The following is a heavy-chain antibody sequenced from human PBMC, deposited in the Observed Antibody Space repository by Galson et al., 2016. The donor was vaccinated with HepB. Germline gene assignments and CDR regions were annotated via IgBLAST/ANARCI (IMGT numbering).Heavy chain of an antibody. J-gene: IGHJ4*02. D-gene: IGHD3-9*01. CDR3: AREYLTVDY. CDR2: ITWNSYNI. Sequence: SLRLSCAASGFTFDDYAMHWVRQVPGKGLQWVSGITWNSYNIDYADSVKGRFTISRDNARNSLYLQMNSLRVEDTAVYYCAREYLTVDYWGQGTLVTVSS. V-gene: IGHV3-9*01. CDR1: GFTFDDYA.